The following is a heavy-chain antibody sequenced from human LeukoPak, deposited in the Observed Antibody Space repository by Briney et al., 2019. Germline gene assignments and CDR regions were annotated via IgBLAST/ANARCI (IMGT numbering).Heavy chain of an antibody. D-gene: IGHD3-10*01. Sequence: GGSLRLSCAASGITFSSYGMHWVRQAPGKGLEWVAVIWYDGSNKYYADSVKGRFTISRDNSKNTLYLQMNSLRAEDTAVYYCARDPTSGYYGSGSLDYWGQGTLVTVSS. CDR2: IWYDGSNK. CDR3: ARDPTSGYYGSGSLDY. J-gene: IGHJ4*02. CDR1: GITFSSYG. V-gene: IGHV3-33*01.